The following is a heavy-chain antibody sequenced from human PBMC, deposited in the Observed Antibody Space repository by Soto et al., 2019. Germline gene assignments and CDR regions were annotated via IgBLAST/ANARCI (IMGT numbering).Heavy chain of an antibody. CDR3: ASLRSFHYLGDYYGMDV. Sequence: QVQLVQSGAEVKKPGPSVKVSCKASGYTFTGYYMHWVRQAPGQGLEWMGWINPNSGGTNYAQKFQGRVPMTRDTSISTADMELSRLRSDDTAVYYCASLRSFHYLGDYYGMDVWGQGTTVTVSS. D-gene: IGHD3-10*01. CDR2: INPNSGGT. V-gene: IGHV1-2*02. J-gene: IGHJ6*02. CDR1: GYTFTGYY.